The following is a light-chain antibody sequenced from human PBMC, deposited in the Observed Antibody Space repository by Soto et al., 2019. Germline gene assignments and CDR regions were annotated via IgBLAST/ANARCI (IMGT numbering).Light chain of an antibody. CDR3: QSFDSTLSGSVV. Sequence: QSVLTQPPSVSGAPGQRVTISCTGSRSNIGAGSDVHWYQQLPGTAPKLLIDTNNNRPSWVPDRFSGSNSGTSASLAITGLQAEDEADYYCQSFDSTLSGSVVFGGGTKLTVL. J-gene: IGLJ2*01. CDR1: RSNIGAGSD. CDR2: TNN. V-gene: IGLV1-40*01.